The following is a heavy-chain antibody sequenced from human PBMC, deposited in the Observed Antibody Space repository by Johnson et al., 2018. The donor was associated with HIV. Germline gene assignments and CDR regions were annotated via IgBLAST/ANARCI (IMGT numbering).Heavy chain of an antibody. Sequence: VQLVESGGGVVRPGGSLRLSCAASGFTLSTYWMSWVRQAPGKGLEWVANIKQDGSEKYCVDSVKGRFTISRDNAKNSLYLQMNSLRAEDTAVYYCARGGLLWFGHPADWGQGTMVTVSS. CDR3: ARGGLLWFGHPAD. D-gene: IGHD3-10*01. CDR1: GFTLSTYW. J-gene: IGHJ3*01. V-gene: IGHV3-7*01. CDR2: IKQDGSEK.